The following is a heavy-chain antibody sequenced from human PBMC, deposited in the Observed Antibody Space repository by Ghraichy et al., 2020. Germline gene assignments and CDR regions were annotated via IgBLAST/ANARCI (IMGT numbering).Heavy chain of an antibody. V-gene: IGHV3-23*01. D-gene: IGHD2-15*01. J-gene: IGHJ2*01. CDR1: GFTFSSYA. CDR2: IGGSGGTT. CDR3: AKTPAVAADYWYFDL. Sequence: GGSLRLSCAASGFTFSSYAMSWVRQAPGKGLEWVSTIGGSGGTTYYADSVKGRFTISRDNSKNTLYLQMNSLRAEDTAVYYCAKTPAVAADYWYFDLWGRGTLVTVSS.